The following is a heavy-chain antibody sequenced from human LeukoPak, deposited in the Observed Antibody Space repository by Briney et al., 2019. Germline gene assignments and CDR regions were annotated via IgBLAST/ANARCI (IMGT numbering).Heavy chain of an antibody. Sequence: SGTLSLTCTVSGGSISSYYWSWIRQPPGKGLEWIGYIYYSGSTNYNPSLKSRVTMSVDTSKNQFSLKLSSVTAADTAVYYCARVKSYYDFWSGTASDAFDIWGQGTMVTVSS. CDR1: GGSISSYY. J-gene: IGHJ3*02. D-gene: IGHD3-3*01. V-gene: IGHV4-59*12. CDR3: ARVKSYYDFWSGTASDAFDI. CDR2: IYYSGST.